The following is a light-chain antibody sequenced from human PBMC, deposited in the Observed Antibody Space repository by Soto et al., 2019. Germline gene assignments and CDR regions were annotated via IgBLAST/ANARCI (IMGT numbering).Light chain of an antibody. CDR3: QQYGSSSLT. CDR2: GAS. CDR1: QSVSSSH. V-gene: IGKV3-20*01. Sequence: EIVLPQSPGTLSLSPGERVTLSCRASQSVSSSHLAWYQQKPGQAPRLLIYGASSRATGIPDRFSGSGSGTDFTLTISRLEPEDFAVYYCQQYGSSSLTFGPGTKVDI. J-gene: IGKJ3*01.